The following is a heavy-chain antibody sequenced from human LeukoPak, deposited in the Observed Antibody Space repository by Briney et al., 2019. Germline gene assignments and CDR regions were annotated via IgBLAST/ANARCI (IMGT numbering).Heavy chain of an antibody. D-gene: IGHD5/OR15-5a*01. CDR2: IYYSGST. J-gene: IGHJ4*02. V-gene: IGHV4-39*01. CDR3: ARRPVYDPFDY. CDR1: GGSISSSSYY. Sequence: SETLSLTCTVSGGSISSSSYYWGWIRQPPGEGLEWIGSIYYSGSTYYNPSLKSRVTISVDTSKNQFSLKLSSVTAADTAVYYCARRPVYDPFDYWGQGTLVTVSS.